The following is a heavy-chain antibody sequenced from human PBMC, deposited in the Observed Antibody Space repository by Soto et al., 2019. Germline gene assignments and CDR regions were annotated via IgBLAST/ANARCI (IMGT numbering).Heavy chain of an antibody. CDR3: AKDFISSRGFDY. V-gene: IGHV3-30*18. Sequence: PGGSLRLSCAASGFTFSSYGMHWVRQAPGKGLEWVAVISYDGSNKYYADSVKGRFTISRDNSKNTLYLQMNSLRAEDTAVYYCAKDFISSRGFDYWGQGTLVTVSS. J-gene: IGHJ4*02. D-gene: IGHD3-10*01. CDR2: ISYDGSNK. CDR1: GFTFSSYG.